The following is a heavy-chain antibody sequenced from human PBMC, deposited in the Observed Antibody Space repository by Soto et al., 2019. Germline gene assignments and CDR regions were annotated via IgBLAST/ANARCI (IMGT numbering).Heavy chain of an antibody. Sequence: QVQLADSGGGVVQPGRSLRLSCATSGFPFNSYGMHWVRQAPGKGLEWVAVISYDGINQYYEDSVKGRFTISRDNSKNTVYLQMNSLRAEDTAVYYRATLDGYPWDYWGQGILVTVSS. J-gene: IGHJ4*02. CDR2: ISYDGINQ. D-gene: IGHD5-12*01. CDR1: GFPFNSYG. V-gene: IGHV3-30*03. CDR3: ATLDGYPWDY.